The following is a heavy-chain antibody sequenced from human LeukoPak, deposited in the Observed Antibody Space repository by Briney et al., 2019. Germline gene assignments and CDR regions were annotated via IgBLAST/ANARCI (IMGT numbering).Heavy chain of an antibody. CDR1: GFTFNNHD. D-gene: IGHD6-19*01. Sequence: PGGSLRLSCVASGFTFNNHDMSWVRQAPGKGLEWVSGISGNGGITYYADSVKGRFTISRDNSDDTLYLRMNSLRADDTGVYYCALASRSGWRGVFDSWGQGILVTVSS. CDR2: ISGNGGIT. CDR3: ALASRSGWRGVFDS. V-gene: IGHV3-23*01. J-gene: IGHJ4*02.